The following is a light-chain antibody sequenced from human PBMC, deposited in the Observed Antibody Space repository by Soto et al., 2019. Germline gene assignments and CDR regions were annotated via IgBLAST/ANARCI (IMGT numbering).Light chain of an antibody. Sequence: QPVLTQPPSASGTPGQRVTISCSGSSSNIGSNYVYWYQQLPRTAPKLLIYRNNQRPSGVPDRFSDSKPGTSASLAISSLRCESEADYCCAAWDDSRTGVFGGGTKLTVL. J-gene: IGLJ3*02. CDR1: SSNIGSNY. V-gene: IGLV1-47*01. CDR2: RNN. CDR3: AAWDDSRTGV.